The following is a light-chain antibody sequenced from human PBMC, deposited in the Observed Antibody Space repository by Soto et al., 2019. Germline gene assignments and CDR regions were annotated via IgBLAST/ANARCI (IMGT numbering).Light chain of an antibody. Sequence: QSVLTQPPSASGAPGQRVTVSCSGSSSNTGSNTVNWYQHLPGTAPKLLIYNNNQRPSGVPDRVSGSKSGTSASLAISGLQSEDEADYFCAAWDDSLDVLIFGGGTKLTVL. V-gene: IGLV1-44*01. CDR1: SSNTGSNT. J-gene: IGLJ2*01. CDR3: AAWDDSLDVLI. CDR2: NNN.